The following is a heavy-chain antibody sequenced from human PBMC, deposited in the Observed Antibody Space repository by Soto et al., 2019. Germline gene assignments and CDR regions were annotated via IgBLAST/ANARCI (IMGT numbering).Heavy chain of an antibody. CDR3: ARDSSGWERYYYYYSMDV. J-gene: IGHJ6*02. Sequence: GASVKVSCKASGGTFSSYAISWVRQAPGQGLEWMGGIIPIFGTANYAQKFQGRVTITADKSTSTAYMELSSLRSEDTAVYYCARDSSGWERYYYYYSMDVWGQGTTVTVSS. D-gene: IGHD6-19*01. CDR2: IIPIFGTA. CDR1: GGTFSSYA. V-gene: IGHV1-69*06.